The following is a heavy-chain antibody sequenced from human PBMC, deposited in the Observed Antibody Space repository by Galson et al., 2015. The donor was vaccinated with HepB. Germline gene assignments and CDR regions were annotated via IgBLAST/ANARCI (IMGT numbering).Heavy chain of an antibody. CDR2: TNAGNGNT. CDR3: VRGHTVTFGGVFVVPVYFDC. V-gene: IGHV1-3*01. J-gene: IGHJ4*02. CDR1: GYTFSDYA. D-gene: IGHD3-16*02. Sequence: SVKVSCKASGYTFSDYAIHWVRQAPGQGLEWLGWTNAGNGNTKLAQKFEGRLSVTRDTSASTAYMDLSSLRSEDTAVYSCVRGHTVTFGGVFVVPVYFDCWGLGTLVTVSS.